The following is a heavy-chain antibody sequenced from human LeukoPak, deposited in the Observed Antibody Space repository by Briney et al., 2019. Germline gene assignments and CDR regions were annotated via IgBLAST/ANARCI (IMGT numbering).Heavy chain of an antibody. Sequence: GGSLRLSCAASGFTVNSNYMNWVRQAPGKGLEWVGRIKNKANSYITQYAASMEGRFTITRDDSKNSLYLQMSSLKTEDTAMYYCASIRGTLGYWGQGTVVTVSS. CDR1: GFTVNSNY. CDR2: IKNKANSYIT. D-gene: IGHD1-26*01. V-gene: IGHV3-72*01. CDR3: ASIRGTLGY. J-gene: IGHJ4*02.